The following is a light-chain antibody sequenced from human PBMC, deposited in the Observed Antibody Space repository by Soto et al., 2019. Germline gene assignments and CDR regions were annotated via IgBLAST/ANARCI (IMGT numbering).Light chain of an antibody. V-gene: IGLV2-11*01. CDR1: SSEVGGYNY. Sequence: QSALTQPRSVSGSPGQSVTISCTGTSSEVGGYNYVSWYQQHPGKVPKLMIYDVSKRPSGVPDRFSGSKSGNTASLTISGLQAEDEADYYCCSYAGSYTYVLGTGTKLTVL. J-gene: IGLJ1*01. CDR2: DVS. CDR3: CSYAGSYTYV.